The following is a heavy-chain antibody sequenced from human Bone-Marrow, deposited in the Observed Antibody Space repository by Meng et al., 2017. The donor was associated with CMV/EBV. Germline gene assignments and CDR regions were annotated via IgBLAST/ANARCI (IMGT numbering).Heavy chain of an antibody. J-gene: IGHJ5*02. V-gene: IGHV4-61*01. CDR3: ARRSPDIVVVVAATPLSRRRYWFAP. CDR2: IYYSGST. Sequence: SETLSLTCTVSGGSVSSGSYYWSWIRQPPGKGLEWIGYIYYSGSTNYNPSLKSRVTISVDTSKNQFSLKLSSVTAADTAVYYCARRSPDIVVVVAATPLSRRRYWFAPWGPGPLVTGSS. CDR1: GGSVSSGSYY. D-gene: IGHD2-15*01.